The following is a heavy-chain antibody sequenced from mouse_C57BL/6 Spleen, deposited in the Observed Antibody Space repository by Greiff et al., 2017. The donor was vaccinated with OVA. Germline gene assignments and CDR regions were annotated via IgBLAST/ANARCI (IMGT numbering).Heavy chain of an antibody. CDR3: ARNPPYYYGSSSEGYFDV. V-gene: IGHV1-52*01. CDR1: GYTFTSYW. J-gene: IGHJ1*03. D-gene: IGHD1-1*01. CDR2: IDPSDSET. Sequence: QVQLQQPGAELVRPGSSVKLSCKASGYTFTSYWMHWVKQRPIQGLEWIGNIDPSDSETHYNQKFKDKATLTVDKSSSTAYMQLSSLTSEDSAVYYCARNPPYYYGSSSEGYFDVWGTGTTVTVSS.